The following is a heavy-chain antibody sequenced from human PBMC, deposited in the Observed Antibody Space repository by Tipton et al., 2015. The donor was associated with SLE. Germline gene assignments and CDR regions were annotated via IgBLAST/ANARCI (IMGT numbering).Heavy chain of an antibody. CDR2: ISDDGGRT. V-gene: IGHV3-64*01. Sequence: AVSGFTFSNYPMHWVRQAPGQALQYVSSISDDGGRTYYANSVKGRFIISRDNSKNTLYLQMGSLRPEDMAVYYCARVVITEYYSYYMDVWGKGTTVTVSS. CDR3: ARVVITEYYSYYMDV. J-gene: IGHJ6*03. CDR1: GFTFSNYP. D-gene: IGHD2-21*01.